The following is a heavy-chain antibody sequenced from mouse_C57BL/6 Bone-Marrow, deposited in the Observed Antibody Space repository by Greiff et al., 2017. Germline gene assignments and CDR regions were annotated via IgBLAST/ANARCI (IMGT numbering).Heavy chain of an antibody. Sequence: VQLPQSGAELVRPGASVKLSCTASGFNIKDDYLHWVKPRPEQGLAWIGWIDPENGDPEYASKFQGKATITADTSSNTAYLQLSSLTSEDTAVYYCTTGYGLFAYWGQGTLVTVSA. CDR3: TTGYGLFAY. CDR1: GFNIKDDY. V-gene: IGHV14-4*01. J-gene: IGHJ3*01. D-gene: IGHD1-1*02. CDR2: IDPENGDP.